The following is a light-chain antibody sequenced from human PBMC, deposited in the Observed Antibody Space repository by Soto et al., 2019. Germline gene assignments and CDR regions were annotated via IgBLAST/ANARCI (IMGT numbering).Light chain of an antibody. V-gene: IGKV1-5*03. CDR2: TAT. Sequence: DIQMTQSPSFLSASVGDRVTITCRASQSIGTFLAWYQQKQGKAPMQLMYTATCLQSGVPSSFSGSGSGTEFTLIISSLQPDDLANYCCQQYSYYPLTFGLRTKVEIK. J-gene: IGKJ2*01. CDR1: QSIGTF. CDR3: QQYSYYPLT.